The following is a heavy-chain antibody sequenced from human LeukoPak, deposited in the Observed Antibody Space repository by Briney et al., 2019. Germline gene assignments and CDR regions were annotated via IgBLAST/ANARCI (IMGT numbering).Heavy chain of an antibody. V-gene: IGHV3-21*04. CDR2: ISSSSSYI. CDR1: GFTFSSYS. Sequence: GGSLRLSCAASGFTFSSYSMNWVRQAPGKGLEWVSSISSSSSYIYYADSVKGRFTISRDNSKNTLYLQMNSLRAEDTAVYYCAKVSRAVTASFAGYWGQGTLVTVSS. D-gene: IGHD2-21*02. J-gene: IGHJ4*02. CDR3: AKVSRAVTASFAGY.